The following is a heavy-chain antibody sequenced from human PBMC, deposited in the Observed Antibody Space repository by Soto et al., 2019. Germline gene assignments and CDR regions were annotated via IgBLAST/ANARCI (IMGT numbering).Heavy chain of an antibody. V-gene: IGHV4-30-4*08. D-gene: IGHD2-21*02. CDR3: AREDDGGDSLDV. Sequence: KASETLSLTCTVSGGSIGSDYYHWAGIRQSPGKGLEWIGYIHHSGSILYNPSLKSRLTISVDTSKNQFSLHLTSVTAADTAVYFCAREDDGGDSLDVWGQGTTVTVSS. CDR2: IHHSGSI. CDR1: GGSIGSDYYH. J-gene: IGHJ6*02.